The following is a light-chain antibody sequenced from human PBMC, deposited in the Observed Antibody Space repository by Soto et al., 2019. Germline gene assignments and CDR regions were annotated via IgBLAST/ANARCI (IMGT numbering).Light chain of an antibody. CDR2: ATF. V-gene: IGKV3-20*01. Sequence: EIVLTQSPGTLSLSPGERVTLSCRASQSVNTNCFAWYQQKPGQPPRLLIYATFNRATGIPDRFSGSGSGTDFTLTISRLEPEDFAVYYCQQYGDGNSPRYSFGQGTKLEIK. CDR1: QSVNTNC. J-gene: IGKJ2*03. CDR3: QQYGDGNSPRYS.